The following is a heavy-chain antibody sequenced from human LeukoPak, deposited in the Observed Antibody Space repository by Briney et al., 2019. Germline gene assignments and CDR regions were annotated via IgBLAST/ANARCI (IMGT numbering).Heavy chain of an antibody. CDR3: ARAYCSSTRCWGYYYGMDV. J-gene: IGHJ6*04. CDR2: IWHDGTYK. Sequence: GGSLRLSCAAPGFRFRDSAMHWVRQAPGKGLEWVSVIWHDGTYKYYVDSVKGRFTISRDDSKNTLYLQMNSLRAEDTAVYYCARAYCSSTRCWGYYYGMDVWGEGTTVTVSS. V-gene: IGHV3-33*01. CDR1: GFRFRDSA. D-gene: IGHD2-2*01.